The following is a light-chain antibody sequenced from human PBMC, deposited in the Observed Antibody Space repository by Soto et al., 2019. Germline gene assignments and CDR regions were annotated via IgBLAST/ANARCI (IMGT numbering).Light chain of an antibody. J-gene: IGKJ1*01. CDR2: DAS. CDR1: RSISRY. CDR3: QQRSHWPTRK. V-gene: IGKV3-11*01. Sequence: EIVMTQSPDTLSVSPGEGATLSCRASRSISRYLAWYQQKPGQAPRLLIYDASNRATGIPARFSGSGSGTDFTLNIRSPEPEDFAVYYCQQRSHWPTRKVGKGTKVDSK.